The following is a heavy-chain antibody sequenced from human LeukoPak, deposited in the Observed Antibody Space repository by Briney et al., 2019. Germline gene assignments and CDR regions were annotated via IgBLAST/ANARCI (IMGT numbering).Heavy chain of an antibody. Sequence: SETLSLTCTVSGGSISSYYWSWIRQPPGKGLEWIGYIYYSGSTNYNPSLKSRVTISVDRSRNQFSLKLSSVTAADTAVYYCARAVIDYGYGTEGYYYYGMDVWGQGTTVTVSS. CDR2: IYYSGST. J-gene: IGHJ6*02. CDR3: ARAVIDYGYGTEGYYYYGMDV. V-gene: IGHV4-59*12. CDR1: GGSISSYY. D-gene: IGHD4-17*01.